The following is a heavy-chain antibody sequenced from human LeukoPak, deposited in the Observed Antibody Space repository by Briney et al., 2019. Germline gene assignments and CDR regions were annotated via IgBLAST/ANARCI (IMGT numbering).Heavy chain of an antibody. Sequence: SETLSLTCTVSGGSISSRNYYWGWIRQPPGKGLEWIGSINYSGTTYYNPSLRSRVTILIDTSKNQFFLELNSVTAPDTALYYCARHYYGDYAYYLDYWGQGTLVTVSS. D-gene: IGHD4-17*01. V-gene: IGHV4-39*01. CDR1: GGSISSRNYY. CDR3: ARHYYGDYAYYLDY. J-gene: IGHJ4*02. CDR2: INYSGTT.